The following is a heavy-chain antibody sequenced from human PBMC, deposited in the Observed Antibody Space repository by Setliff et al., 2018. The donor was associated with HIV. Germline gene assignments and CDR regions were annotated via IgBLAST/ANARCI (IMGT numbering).Heavy chain of an antibody. CDR1: GGSISSYC. D-gene: IGHD3-22*01. Sequence: PSETLSLTCFVSGGSISSYCWNWIRQPPGKGLEWIGYIFASGSSLYNPSLQSRVSISVDTSKNQFSLKLSSVTAADTAVYYCARGLSFYDPGGFDYWGQGTLVTVSS. CDR2: IFASGSS. J-gene: IGHJ4*02. CDR3: ARGLSFYDPGGFDY. V-gene: IGHV4-4*09.